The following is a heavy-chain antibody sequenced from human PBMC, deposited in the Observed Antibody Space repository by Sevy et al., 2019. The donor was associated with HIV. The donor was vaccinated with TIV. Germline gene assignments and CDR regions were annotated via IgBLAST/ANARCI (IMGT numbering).Heavy chain of an antibody. D-gene: IGHD6-6*01. CDR1: GYTFTGYY. J-gene: IGHJ4*02. CDR3: ARSSSRTFDY. CDR2: INPNSGGT. Sequence: ASVKVSCKASGYTFTGYYMHWVRQAPGQRLEWMGRINPNSGGTNYAQKFQGRVTMTRDTSISTAYMELSRLRSDDTAVYYYARSSSRTFDYWGQGTLVTVSS. V-gene: IGHV1-2*06.